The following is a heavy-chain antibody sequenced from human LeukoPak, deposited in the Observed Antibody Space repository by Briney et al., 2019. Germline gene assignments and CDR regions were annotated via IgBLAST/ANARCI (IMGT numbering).Heavy chain of an antibody. CDR3: ARAPDYYDSRPFDY. D-gene: IGHD3-22*01. CDR2: IIPIFGIA. V-gene: IGHV1-69*04. Sequence: GSSVKVSCKASGGTFSSYAISWVRQAPGQGLEWMGRIIPIFGIANYAQKFQGRVTITADKSTSTAYMELSSLRSEDTAVYYCARAPDYYDSRPFDYWGQGTLVTVSS. J-gene: IGHJ4*02. CDR1: GGTFSSYA.